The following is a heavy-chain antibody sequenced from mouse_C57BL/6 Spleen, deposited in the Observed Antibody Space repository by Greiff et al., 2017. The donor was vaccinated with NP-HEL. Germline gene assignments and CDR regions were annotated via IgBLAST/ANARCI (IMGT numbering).Heavy chain of an antibody. J-gene: IGHJ2*01. V-gene: IGHV1-82*01. CDR3: AKEALFDY. CDR2: IYPGDGDT. Sequence: QVQLQQPGPELVKPGASVKISCKASGYAFSSSWMNWVKQRPGKGLEWIGRIYPGDGDTNYIGKFKGKATLTADKSSSTAYMQLSILTSENSAVYFCAKEALFDYWGQGTTLTVSS. CDR1: GYAFSSSW.